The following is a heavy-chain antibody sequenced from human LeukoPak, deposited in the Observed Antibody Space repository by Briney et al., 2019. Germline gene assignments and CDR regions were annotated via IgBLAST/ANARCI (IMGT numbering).Heavy chain of an antibody. J-gene: IGHJ5*02. Sequence: GASVKVSCKASGYTFTSYYIHWVRQAPGQGLEWMGIINPSGGSTSYAQKFQGRVTMTRGMSTSTVYMELSSLRSEDTAVYYCARDKALPWYSRGGWFDPWGQGTLVTVSS. V-gene: IGHV1-46*01. D-gene: IGHD2-15*01. CDR3: ARDKALPWYSRGGWFDP. CDR1: GYTFTSYY. CDR2: INPSGGST.